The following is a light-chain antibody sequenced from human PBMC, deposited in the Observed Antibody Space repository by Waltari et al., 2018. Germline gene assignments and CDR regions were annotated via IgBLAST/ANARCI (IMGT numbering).Light chain of an antibody. CDR3: QSYDNSFVI. Sequence: QSVLTQPPSVSGAPGKGVTSSCTGSNSKIRDGYSVHWYQQLPGTAPKLLIYSDNSRPSGGPDRFSGSKSGTSASLAITGLQAEDEADYYCQSYDNSFVIFGGGTKLTVL. J-gene: IGLJ2*01. CDR2: SDN. CDR1: NSKIRDGYS. V-gene: IGLV1-40*01.